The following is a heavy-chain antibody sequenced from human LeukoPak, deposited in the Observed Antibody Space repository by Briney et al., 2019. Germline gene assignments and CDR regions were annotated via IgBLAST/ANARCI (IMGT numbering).Heavy chain of an antibody. D-gene: IGHD2-21*01. CDR3: AKAPVTTCRGAYCYPFDY. CDR2: ISYDGSNK. J-gene: IGHJ4*02. CDR1: GFTFSSYA. V-gene: IGHV3-30*04. Sequence: GRSLRLSCAASGFTFSSYAMHWVRQAPGKGLEWVAVISYDGSNKYYADSVKGRFTISRDSSKNTLFLQMNRLRPEDAAVYYCAKAPVTTCRGAYCYPFDYWGQGTLVTVSS.